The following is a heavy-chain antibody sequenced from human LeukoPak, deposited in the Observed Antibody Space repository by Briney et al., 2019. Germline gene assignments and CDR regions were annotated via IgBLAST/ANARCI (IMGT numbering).Heavy chain of an antibody. J-gene: IGHJ4*02. CDR2: ISYDGSNK. D-gene: IGHD4-11*01. V-gene: IGHV3-30-3*01. Sequence: PGGSLRLSCAASGFTFSSYAMHWVRQAPGKGLEWVAVISYDGSNKYYADSVKGRFTISRDNSKNTLYLQMNSLRAEDTAVYYCATSVRGYWGQGTLVTVSS. CDR3: ATSVRGY. CDR1: GFTFSSYA.